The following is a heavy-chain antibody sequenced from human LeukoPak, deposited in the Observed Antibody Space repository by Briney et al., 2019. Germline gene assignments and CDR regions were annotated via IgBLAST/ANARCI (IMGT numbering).Heavy chain of an antibody. CDR2: ISSSSSYT. J-gene: IGHJ4*02. CDR3: ARARYCSSTSCYEIDY. V-gene: IGHV3-11*05. D-gene: IGHD2-2*01. CDR1: GFTFSDYY. Sequence: PGGSLRLSCAASGFTFSDYYMSWIRQAPGKGLEWVSYISSSSSYTNYADSAKGRFTISRDNAKNSLYLQMNSLRAEDTAVYYCARARYCSSTSCYEIDYWGQGTLVTVSS.